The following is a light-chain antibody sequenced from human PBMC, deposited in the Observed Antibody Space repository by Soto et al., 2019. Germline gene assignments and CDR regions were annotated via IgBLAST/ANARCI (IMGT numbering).Light chain of an antibody. Sequence: DIQMTQSPSSLSASVGGRVTITCQASQDISNYVNWYQQKPGKAPKLLIYDASTLETGVPSRFSGSGSGTDFTFTISSLQPEDIATYYGQQYDNLPIPFGPGNKVDIK. J-gene: IGKJ3*01. CDR1: QDISNY. CDR2: DAS. V-gene: IGKV1-33*01. CDR3: QQYDNLPIP.